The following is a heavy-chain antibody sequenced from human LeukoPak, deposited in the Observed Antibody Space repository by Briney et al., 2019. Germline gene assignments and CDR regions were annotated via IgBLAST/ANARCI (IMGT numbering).Heavy chain of an antibody. CDR2: INPNSGGT. J-gene: IGHJ5*02. CDR3: AVTPTTFIAVAAGWFDP. CDR1: GYTFTGYY. V-gene: IGHV1-2*02. D-gene: IGHD6-19*01. Sequence: ASVKVSCKASGYTFTGYYMHWVRQAPGQGLEWMGWINPNSGGTNYARKFQGRVTMTTDTSTSTAYMELRSLRSDDTAVYYCAVTPTTFIAVAAGWFDPWGQGTLVTVSS.